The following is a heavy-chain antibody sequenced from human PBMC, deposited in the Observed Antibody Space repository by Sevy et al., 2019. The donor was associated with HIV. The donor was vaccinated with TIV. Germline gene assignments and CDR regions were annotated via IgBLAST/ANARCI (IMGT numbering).Heavy chain of an antibody. CDR1: GGTFSSYG. D-gene: IGHD6-19*01. J-gene: IGHJ4*02. CDR3: ARGGGNGWYYFDY. V-gene: IGHV1-69*13. Sequence: ASVQVSCKASGGTFSSYGISWVRRAPGQGLEWMGGIIPILGTVNYAQKFQGRVTITADESTKTAYMELSSLRSEDTAVYYCARGGGNGWYYFDYWGQETLVTVSS. CDR2: IIPILGTV.